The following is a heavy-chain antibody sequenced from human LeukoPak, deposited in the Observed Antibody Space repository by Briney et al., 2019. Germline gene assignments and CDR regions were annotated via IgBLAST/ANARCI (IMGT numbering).Heavy chain of an antibody. CDR3: ARDPGDYYGSGSYYPFWYFDL. CDR2: IYSGGST. V-gene: IGHV3-53*01. Sequence: GGSLRLSCAASGFSVSSNYMSWVRQAPGKGLEWVSVIYSGGSTYYADSVKGRFTISRDNSKNTLYLQMNSLRAEDTAVYYCARDPGDYYGSGSYYPFWYFDLWGRGTLVTVSS. D-gene: IGHD3-10*01. CDR1: GFSVSSNY. J-gene: IGHJ2*01.